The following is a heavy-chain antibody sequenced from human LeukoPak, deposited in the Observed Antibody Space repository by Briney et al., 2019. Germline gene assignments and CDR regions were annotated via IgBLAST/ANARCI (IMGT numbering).Heavy chain of an antibody. D-gene: IGHD3-10*01. CDR1: GFTFRSYA. V-gene: IGHV3-23*01. Sequence: QSGGSLRLSCAASGFTFRSYAMSWVRQAPGKGLERVSVISNSGGSTFYADSVKGRFTISRDNSKNTLYLQMNSLRAEDTAVYYCAKRASGSGTSLYYFDYWGQGTLVTVSS. CDR3: AKRASGSGTSLYYFDY. CDR2: ISNSGGST. J-gene: IGHJ4*02.